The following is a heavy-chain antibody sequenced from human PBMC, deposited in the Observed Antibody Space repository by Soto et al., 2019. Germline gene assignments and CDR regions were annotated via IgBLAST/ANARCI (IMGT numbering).Heavy chain of an antibody. V-gene: IGHV4-39*01. CDR2: MYYSGST. CDR3: ARLRLAGTEYFQH. D-gene: IGHD6-19*01. Sequence: QLLLQESGPGLVKPSETLSLTCIVSGDSISSSGYYWGWIRQPLGKGLEWIGSMYYSGSTYYNPSLMSRVTISVHTSNLQFSLRLSSVTAADTAVYYCARLRLAGTEYFQHWGQGTLVTVSS. CDR1: GDSISSSGYY. J-gene: IGHJ1*01.